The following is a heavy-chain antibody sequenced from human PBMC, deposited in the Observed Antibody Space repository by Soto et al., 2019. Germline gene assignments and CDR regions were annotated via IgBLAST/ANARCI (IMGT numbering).Heavy chain of an antibody. D-gene: IGHD3-22*01. CDR3: ARDYYKDDDSSGYYRSPSY. J-gene: IGHJ4*02. CDR1: GFTFSSYA. V-gene: IGHV3-30*09. Sequence: PGGSLRLSCAASGFTFSSYAMHWVRQAPGKGLEWVALISYDGSDKDYADSVKGRFAISRDNSRNTLFLQMNSLRAEDTAVYYCARDYYKDDDSSGYYRSPSYWGQGTLVTVSS. CDR2: ISYDGSDK.